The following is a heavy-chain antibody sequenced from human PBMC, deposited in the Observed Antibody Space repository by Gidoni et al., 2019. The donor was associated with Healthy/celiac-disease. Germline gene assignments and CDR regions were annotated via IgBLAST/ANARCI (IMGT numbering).Heavy chain of an antibody. Sequence: GKGLEWVSAISGSGGSTYYADSVKGRFTISRDNSKNTLYLQMNSLRAEDTAVYYCAKEDCSGGSCYSPYYYYGMDVWGQGTTVTVSS. J-gene: IGHJ6*02. V-gene: IGHV3-23*01. CDR3: AKEDCSGGSCYSPYYYYGMDV. CDR2: ISGSGGST. D-gene: IGHD2-15*01.